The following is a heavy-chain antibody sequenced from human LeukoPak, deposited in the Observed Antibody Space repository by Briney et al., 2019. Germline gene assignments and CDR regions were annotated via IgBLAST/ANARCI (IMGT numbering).Heavy chain of an antibody. J-gene: IGHJ6*03. CDR1: GGSFSGYY. Sequence: SETLSLTCAVYGGSFSGYYWSWIRQPPGKGLEWIGEINHSGSTNYNPSPKSRVTISVDTSKNQFSLRLSSVTAADTAVYYCARALDDYVWGSYRFPGNYYYMDVWGKGTTVTVSS. D-gene: IGHD3-16*02. V-gene: IGHV4-34*01. CDR3: ARALDDYVWGSYRFPGNYYYMDV. CDR2: INHSGST.